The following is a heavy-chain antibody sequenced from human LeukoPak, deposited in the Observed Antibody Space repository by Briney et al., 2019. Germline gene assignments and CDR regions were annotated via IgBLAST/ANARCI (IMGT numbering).Heavy chain of an antibody. D-gene: IGHD3-22*01. Sequence: GGSLRLSCAASGFTFSSYGMHWVRQAPGKGLEWVAFIRYDGSNKYYADSVKGRFTISRDNSKNTLYLQMNSLRAEDTAVYYCAKDYYYDSSGFTEDYFDCWGQGTLVTVSS. CDR3: AKDYYYDSSGFTEDYFDC. V-gene: IGHV3-30*02. CDR1: GFTFSSYG. J-gene: IGHJ4*02. CDR2: IRYDGSNK.